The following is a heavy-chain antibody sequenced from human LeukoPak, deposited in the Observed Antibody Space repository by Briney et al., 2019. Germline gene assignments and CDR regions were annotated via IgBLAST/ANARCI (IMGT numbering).Heavy chain of an antibody. V-gene: IGHV3-21*01. D-gene: IGHD3-10*01. CDR1: GFTFSSYS. CDR3: ARESLRSRNHAFDI. J-gene: IGHJ3*02. Sequence: GGSLRLSCAASGFTFSSYSMNWVRQAPGKGLEWVSSISSSSSYIYYADSVKGRFTISRDNAKNSLYLQMNSLRAEDTAVYYCARESLRSRNHAFDIWGQGTMVTVSS. CDR2: ISSSSSYI.